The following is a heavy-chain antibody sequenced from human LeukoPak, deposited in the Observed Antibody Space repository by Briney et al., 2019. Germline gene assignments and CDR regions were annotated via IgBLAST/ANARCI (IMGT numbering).Heavy chain of an antibody. CDR1: GFTFSSYG. V-gene: IGHV3-30*18. J-gene: IGHJ4*02. CDR2: ISYDGSNK. D-gene: IGHD3-3*01. CDR3: AKDETANYDFWSGYCHY. Sequence: GGSLRLSCAASGFTFSSYGMHWVRQAPGKGLEWVAVISYDGSNKYYADSVKGRFTISRDNSKNTLYLQMNSLRAEDTAVYYCAKDETANYDFWSGYCHYWGQGTLVTVSS.